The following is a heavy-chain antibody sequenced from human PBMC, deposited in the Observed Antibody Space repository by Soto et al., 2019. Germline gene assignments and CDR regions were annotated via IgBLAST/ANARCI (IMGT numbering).Heavy chain of an antibody. CDR2: IKQDGSEK. Sequence: GGSLRLSCAASGFTFSSYWMSWVRQAPGKGLEWVANIKQDGSEKYYVDSVKGRFTISRDNAKNSLYLQMNSLRAEDTAVYYCAKVRRVVVAANDYMDVWGKGTTVTVSS. CDR3: AKVRRVVVAANDYMDV. CDR1: GFTFSSYW. D-gene: IGHD2-15*01. J-gene: IGHJ6*03. V-gene: IGHV3-7*01.